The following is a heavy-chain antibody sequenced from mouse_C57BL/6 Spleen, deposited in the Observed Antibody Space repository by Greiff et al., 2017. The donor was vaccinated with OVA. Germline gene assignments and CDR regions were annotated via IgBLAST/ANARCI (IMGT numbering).Heavy chain of an antibody. Sequence: VHVKQSGPELVKPGASVKISCKASGYSFTDYNMNWVKQSNGKSLEWIGVINPNYGTTSYNQKFKGKATLTVDQSSSTAYMQLNSLTSEDSAVYYCARGDGSSYWFAYWGQGTLVTVSA. J-gene: IGHJ3*01. V-gene: IGHV1-39*01. D-gene: IGHD1-1*01. CDR1: GYSFTDYN. CDR3: ARGDGSSYWFAY. CDR2: INPNYGTT.